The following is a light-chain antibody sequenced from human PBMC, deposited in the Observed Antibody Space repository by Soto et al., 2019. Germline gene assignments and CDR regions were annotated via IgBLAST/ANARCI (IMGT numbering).Light chain of an antibody. J-gene: IGLJ1*01. CDR3: TSYTSSTPFYV. Sequence: QSALTQPASVSGSPGQSIAISCTGVRTDVDGYDCVSWYQQHPGRAPQLIIYDVSNRPSGVSHRFSGSKSGDTASLTISGLQAADEADYYCTSYTSSTPFYVFGTGTKVTVL. CDR1: RTDVDGYDC. CDR2: DVS. V-gene: IGLV2-14*03.